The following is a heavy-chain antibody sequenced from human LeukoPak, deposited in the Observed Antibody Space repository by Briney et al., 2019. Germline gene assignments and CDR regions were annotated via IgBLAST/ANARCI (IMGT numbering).Heavy chain of an antibody. J-gene: IGHJ4*02. Sequence: SETLSLTCTVSGGSIRSYYWSWIRQPPGKGLEWIGYIYYRGSTNYNPSLKSRVTISVDTSKNQFSLKLSSVTAADTAVYYCARDRAGYSSSWYYFDYWGQGTLVTVSS. V-gene: IGHV4-59*01. CDR3: ARDRAGYSSSWYYFDY. CDR2: IYYRGST. D-gene: IGHD6-13*01. CDR1: GGSIRSYY.